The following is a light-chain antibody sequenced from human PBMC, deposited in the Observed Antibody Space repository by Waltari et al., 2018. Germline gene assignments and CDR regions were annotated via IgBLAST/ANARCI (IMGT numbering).Light chain of an antibody. V-gene: IGLV2-14*01. CDR2: DVS. CDR3: SSYTSSNTWV. CDR1: SSDVGGYNY. Sequence: QSALTQPASVSGSPGQSITISCTGTSSDVGGYNYVSWYQQPPGKAPKLMISDVSVRPYGVSNSSSGSKSGNTASLTISGLQAEDEADYYCSSYTSSNTWVFGGGTKLTVL. J-gene: IGLJ3*02.